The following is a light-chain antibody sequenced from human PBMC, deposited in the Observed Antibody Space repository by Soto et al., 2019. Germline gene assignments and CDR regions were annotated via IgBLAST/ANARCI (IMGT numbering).Light chain of an antibody. CDR1: QAISNF. J-gene: IGKJ1*01. CDR2: GAS. CDR3: QKHQSAPPT. V-gene: IGKV1-27*01. Sequence: DIQLTQSPPSLSASVGDRVTITCRASQAISNFVAWYQQRPGAVPKLLIYGASTLQSGVPSRFSGSGSGTYFTLSISNLQPGDVGPFYCQKHQSAPPTFGRGTRVEIK.